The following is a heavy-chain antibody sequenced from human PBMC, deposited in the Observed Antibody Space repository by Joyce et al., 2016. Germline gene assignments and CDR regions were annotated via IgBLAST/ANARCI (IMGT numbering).Heavy chain of an antibody. CDR2: IDPDGTAA. Sequence: EVQLVESGGGLVQPGGSLRLSCAVSGFPFSKYWVFWVRQTPGKGRGWVSRIDPDGTAAIHAEAVRGRFAITRDNTKNRLYLQMSSLTAEDTAVYYCARSQAWSYGLSWGQGSLVTVSS. CDR1: GFPFSKYW. J-gene: IGHJ5*02. D-gene: IGHD1-26*01. V-gene: IGHV3-74*01. CDR3: ARSQAWSYGLS.